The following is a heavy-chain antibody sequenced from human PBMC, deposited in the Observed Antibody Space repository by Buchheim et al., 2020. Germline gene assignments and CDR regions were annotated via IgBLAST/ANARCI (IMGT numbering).Heavy chain of an antibody. J-gene: IGHJ4*02. Sequence: QVQLQESGPGLVKPSETLSLTCTVSGGSISSYYWSWIRQPPGKGLEWIGYIYYSGSTNYNPSLKSRVTISPDTSKNQFSLKLSSVTAADTAVYFCTRGGVRSGSFTARPFFDYWGQGSL. CDR3: TRGGVRSGSFTARPFFDY. CDR2: IYYSGST. CDR1: GGSISSYY. D-gene: IGHD1-26*01. V-gene: IGHV4-59*01.